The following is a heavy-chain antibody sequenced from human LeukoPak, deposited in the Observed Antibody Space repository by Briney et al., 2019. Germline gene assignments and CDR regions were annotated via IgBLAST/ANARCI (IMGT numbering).Heavy chain of an antibody. CDR1: GYTFTDYY. J-gene: IGHJ3*02. CDR3: ARETSISRAFDI. V-gene: IGHV1-2*02. D-gene: IGHD6-6*01. CDR2: INPNSGGT. Sequence: ASVKISCKASGYTFTDYYVHWVRQAPGQGLEWMGWINPNSGGTNYAQKFQGRVTMTSDTSITTAYMELSSLTSDDTAVYYCARETSISRAFDIWGQGTVVTVSS.